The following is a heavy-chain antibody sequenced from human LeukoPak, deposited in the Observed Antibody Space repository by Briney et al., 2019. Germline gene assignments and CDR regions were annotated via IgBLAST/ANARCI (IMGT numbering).Heavy chain of an antibody. CDR1: GFSFRAYA. J-gene: IGHJ4*02. D-gene: IGHD3-9*01. CDR2: ISSSGSTI. V-gene: IGHV3-48*03. CDR3: AREDDILTGYYYFDY. Sequence: GGSLRLSCAASGFSFRAYAMSWVRQAPGKGLEWVSYISSSGSTIYYADSVKGRFTISRDNAKNSLYLQMNSLRAEDTAVYYCAREDDILTGYYYFDYWGQGTLVTVSS.